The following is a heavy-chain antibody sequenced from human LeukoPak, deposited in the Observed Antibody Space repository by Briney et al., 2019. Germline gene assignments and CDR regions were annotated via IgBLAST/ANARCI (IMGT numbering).Heavy chain of an antibody. CDR1: GFTFSSYA. D-gene: IGHD5-18*01. Sequence: GGSLRLSCAASGFTFSSYAMGWVRRAPGKGLEGVSAITASWGNTYYADSLKGRFTVPGDISKNTLYLQVNSLRAEDTAVYYCTKGNGYSYGRYYFDYWGQGTLVTVSS. CDR2: ITASWGNT. V-gene: IGHV3-23*01. CDR3: TKGNGYSYGRYYFDY. J-gene: IGHJ4*02.